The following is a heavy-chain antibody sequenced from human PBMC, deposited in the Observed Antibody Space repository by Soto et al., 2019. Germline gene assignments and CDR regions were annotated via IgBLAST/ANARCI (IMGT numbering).Heavy chain of an antibody. Sequence: SETLSLTCTVSGGSISSSSYYWGWIRQPPGKGLEWIGSIYYSGSTYYNPSLKSRVTISVDTSKNQFSLKLSSVTAADTAVYYCARDIVVVVAATHGGPTSDPWAQGTLVTVSS. V-gene: IGHV4-39*02. D-gene: IGHD2-15*01. CDR3: ARDIVVVVAATHGGPTSDP. J-gene: IGHJ5*02. CDR2: IYYSGST. CDR1: GGSISSSSYY.